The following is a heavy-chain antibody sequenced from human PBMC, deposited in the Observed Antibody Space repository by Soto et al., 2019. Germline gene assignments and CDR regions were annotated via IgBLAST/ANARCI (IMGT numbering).Heavy chain of an antibody. J-gene: IGHJ5*01. CDR2: ISGSGGTT. CDR1: GVTFSGYA. Sequence: EVQLLESGGGLVQPGGSLRLSCAASGVTFSGYAMNWVRQAPGTGLEWVSGISGSGGTTYYADSVKGRFTMSRDNSENALYLLINLPRAEETAISYCAKNRQRVGTTLNWLDYLGQGTLVTVSS. D-gene: IGHD1-26*01. CDR3: AKNRQRVGTTLNWLDY. V-gene: IGHV3-23*01.